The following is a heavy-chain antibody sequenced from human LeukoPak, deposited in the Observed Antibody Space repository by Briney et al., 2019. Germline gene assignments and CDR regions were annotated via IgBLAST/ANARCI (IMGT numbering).Heavy chain of an antibody. CDR2: MNPNTGNA. Sequence: ASVKVSCKASGYSFINFGLNWVRQATGQGLEWMGWMNPNTGNAGYAQKFQDRVTITWNASISTAYMDLSSLRSEDTAVYYCARVGYSNSYDYWGQGTLVTVSS. CDR3: ARVGYSNSYDY. D-gene: IGHD4-11*01. V-gene: IGHV1-8*03. CDR1: GYSFINFG. J-gene: IGHJ4*02.